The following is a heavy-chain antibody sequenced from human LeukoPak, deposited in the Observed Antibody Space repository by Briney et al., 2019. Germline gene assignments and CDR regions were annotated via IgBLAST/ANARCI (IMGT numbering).Heavy chain of an antibody. Sequence: PGGSLRLSCAASGFTFSAHAMHWVRQAPGKGLEWLSYISSSTSTIYYADSVKGRFTISRDNAQNSLYLQMNNLRADDTAVYYCARDQGGGYSDYWGQGTLVTVSS. D-gene: IGHD2-15*01. CDR3: ARDQGGGYSDY. CDR1: GFTFSAHA. V-gene: IGHV3-48*04. CDR2: ISSSTSTI. J-gene: IGHJ4*02.